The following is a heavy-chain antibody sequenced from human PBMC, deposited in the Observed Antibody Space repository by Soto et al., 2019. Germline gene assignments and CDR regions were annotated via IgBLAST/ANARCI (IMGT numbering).Heavy chain of an antibody. J-gene: IGHJ5*02. CDR1: GGSISGYY. V-gene: IGHV4-59*01. CDR2: IYYSGST. CDR3: ARSGYCSGGRCYWDNWFDP. Sequence: QVQLQESGPGLVKPSETLSLTCTVSGGSISGYYWSWIRQPPGKGLEWLGYIYYSGSTNYSPSLKSRLTLSIHTSKNQFSLKVNSVTAADTAVYYCARSGYCSGGRCYWDNWFDPWGQGTLVTVSS. D-gene: IGHD2-15*01.